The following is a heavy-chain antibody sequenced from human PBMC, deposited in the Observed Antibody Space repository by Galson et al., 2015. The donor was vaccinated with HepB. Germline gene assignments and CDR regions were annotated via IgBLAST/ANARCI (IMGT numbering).Heavy chain of an antibody. CDR2: ISAYNANT. V-gene: IGHV1-18*04. CDR3: AKGGGRYRFDAFDI. D-gene: IGHD3-16*02. CDR1: GYSLRSYG. J-gene: IGHJ3*02. Sequence: SVKVSCKASGYSLRSYGITWVRQAPGQGLEWVGWISAYNANTNYAQRLQGRVTMTTDTSTSTTCMELRSLVSDDTAVYYCAKGGGRYRFDAFDIWGQGTMVTVSP.